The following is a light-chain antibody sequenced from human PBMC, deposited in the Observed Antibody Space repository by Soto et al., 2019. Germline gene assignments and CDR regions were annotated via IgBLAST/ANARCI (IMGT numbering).Light chain of an antibody. CDR2: GVT. Sequence: QSLLTHPASLSGSPGQSITISCTGSGSDIGAYNYVSWYQQHPGKAPKLLIHGVTRRPSGVSSRFSASKSAYTASLTISGLQAEDEANYYCSSFTTSYFYVFGPGTKVTVL. V-gene: IGLV2-14*01. CDR1: GSDIGAYNY. J-gene: IGLJ1*01. CDR3: SSFTTSYFYV.